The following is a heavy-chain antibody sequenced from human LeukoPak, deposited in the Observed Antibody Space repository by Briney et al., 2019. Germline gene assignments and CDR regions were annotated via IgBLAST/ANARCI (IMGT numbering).Heavy chain of an antibody. D-gene: IGHD3-3*01. V-gene: IGHV3-7*01. CDR3: PRRVVPAGATWFAP. CDR1: GFTFSSYW. CDR2: IKQDGSEK. Sequence: GGALRLSCAASGFTFSSYWMSGVRQAPGKGLEWVANIKQDGSEKYYVDSVKGRLTISRDNAQNSLYLPMNSLPAEHTAVYYCPRRVVPAGATWFAPWGQGTLVTVSS. J-gene: IGHJ5*02.